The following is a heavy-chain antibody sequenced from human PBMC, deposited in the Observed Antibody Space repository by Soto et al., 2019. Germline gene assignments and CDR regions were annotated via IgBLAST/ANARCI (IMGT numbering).Heavy chain of an antibody. Sequence: QVQLVQSGAEVKKPGSSVRVSCKASGGTFGNHAISWVRQAPGQGLEWLGGIIPVLGVGDNAQNFQGRVTITADAPTRTAYLELSSLRAEDTALYYCAREAGYTYVYVFGYWCQGTLVTVSS. V-gene: IGHV1-69*01. CDR1: GGTFGNHA. J-gene: IGHJ4*02. D-gene: IGHD5-18*01. CDR3: AREAGYTYVYVFGY. CDR2: IIPVLGVG.